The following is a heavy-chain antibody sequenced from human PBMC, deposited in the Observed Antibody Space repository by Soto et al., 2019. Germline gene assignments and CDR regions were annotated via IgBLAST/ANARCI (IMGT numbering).Heavy chain of an antibody. CDR3: ARGPVPAKLWFGELLSNPSFDY. V-gene: IGHV4-30-4*01. CDR1: GVSISSGDYY. CDR2: IYYSGST. Sequence: SETLSLTCTVSGVSISSGDYYWSWIRQPPGKGLEWIGYIYYSGSTYYNPSLKSRVTISVDTSKNQFSLKLSSVTAADTAVYYCARGPVPAKLWFGELLSNPSFDYWGQGTLVTVS. J-gene: IGHJ4*02. D-gene: IGHD3-10*01.